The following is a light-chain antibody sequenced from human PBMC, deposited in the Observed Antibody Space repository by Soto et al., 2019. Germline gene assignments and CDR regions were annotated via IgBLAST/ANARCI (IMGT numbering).Light chain of an antibody. Sequence: EIVLTQSPGTLSLSPGERATLSCRASQTITPTFLAWYQQKPGQAPRLLIYGASSRATDIPDRFSGSGSGTDFTLTISRLEPEDFAVFFCQQYDSSPYTFGQGTKVDIK. CDR3: QQYDSSPYT. J-gene: IGKJ2*01. V-gene: IGKV3-20*01. CDR1: QTITPTF. CDR2: GAS.